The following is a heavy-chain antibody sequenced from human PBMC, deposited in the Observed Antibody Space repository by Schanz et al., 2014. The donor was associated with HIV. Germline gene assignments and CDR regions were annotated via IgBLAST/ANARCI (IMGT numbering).Heavy chain of an antibody. CDR3: AKDFYFRPGRAAAVSFFDY. J-gene: IGHJ4*02. CDR2: ISWNSGSI. V-gene: IGHV3-9*01. Sequence: EVQLVESGGGLVQPGRSLRLSCAASGFTFDDYAMHWVRQAPGKGLEWVSGISWNSGSIGYADSVKGRFTISRDNAKNSLYLQMNSLRAEDTALYYCAKDFYFRPGRAAAVSFFDYWGQGILVTVSS. CDR1: GFTFDDYA. D-gene: IGHD6-13*01.